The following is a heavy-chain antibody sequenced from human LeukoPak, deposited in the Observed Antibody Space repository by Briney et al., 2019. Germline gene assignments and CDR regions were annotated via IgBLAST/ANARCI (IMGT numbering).Heavy chain of an antibody. CDR3: ASGNYDILTGYVGY. J-gene: IGHJ4*02. V-gene: IGHV4-4*07. D-gene: IGHD3-9*01. CDR1: GGSISSYY. Sequence: PSETLSLTCTVSGGSISSYYWSWIRQPAGKGLEWIGRIYTSGSTYYNPSLRSRVTISVDRSKNQFSLKLSSVTAADTALYYCASGNYDILTGYVGYWGQGTLVTVSS. CDR2: IYTSGST.